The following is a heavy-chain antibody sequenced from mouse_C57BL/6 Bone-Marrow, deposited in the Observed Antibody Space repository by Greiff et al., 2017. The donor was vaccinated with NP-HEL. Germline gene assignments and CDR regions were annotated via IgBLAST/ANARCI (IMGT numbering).Heavy chain of an antibody. Sequence: EVKVEESGGGLVQPGGSMKLSCVASGFTFSNYWMNWVRQSPEKGLEWVAQIRLKSDNYATHYAESVKGRFTISRDDSKSSVYLQMNNLRAEDTGIYYCMGDYSNYPGWGQGTLVTVSA. D-gene: IGHD2-5*01. J-gene: IGHJ3*01. V-gene: IGHV6-3*01. CDR1: GFTFSNYW. CDR2: IRLKSDNYAT. CDR3: MGDYSNYPG.